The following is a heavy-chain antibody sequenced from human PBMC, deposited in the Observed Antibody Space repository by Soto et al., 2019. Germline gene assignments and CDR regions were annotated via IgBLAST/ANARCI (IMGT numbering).Heavy chain of an antibody. J-gene: IGHJ4*02. Sequence: EVQLVESGGGLVQPGESLRLSCAASGFTFSNYWMHWVRQAPGKGLEWVSRIDSDGSRITYADFVKGRFTISRDNAKNTVYLHMNSLTAEDTAVYYCVRTSLVVAAATREDFWRQGTLVTVSS. V-gene: IGHV3-74*01. CDR2: IDSDGSRI. CDR1: GFTFSNYW. CDR3: VRTSLVVAAATREDF. D-gene: IGHD2-15*01.